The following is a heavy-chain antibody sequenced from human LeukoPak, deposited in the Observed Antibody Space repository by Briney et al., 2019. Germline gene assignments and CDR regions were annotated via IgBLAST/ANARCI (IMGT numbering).Heavy chain of an antibody. D-gene: IGHD1-1*01. CDR3: VRDGYNWNYDY. CDR2: IQSDGSEK. J-gene: IGHJ4*02. Sequence: SGGSLRLSCAASGFTFSSYAMSWVRQAPGKGLEWVAFIQSDGSEKSSADSVKGRFSISRDKSKNTLYLQMDSLRAEDTAVYYCVRDGYNWNYDYWGQGTLVTVSS. V-gene: IGHV3-30*02. CDR1: GFTFSSYA.